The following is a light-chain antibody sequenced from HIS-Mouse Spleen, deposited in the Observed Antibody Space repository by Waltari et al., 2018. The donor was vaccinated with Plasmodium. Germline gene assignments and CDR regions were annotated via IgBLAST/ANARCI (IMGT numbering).Light chain of an antibody. CDR1: SSDVGGYNY. V-gene: IGLV2-14*03. J-gene: IGLJ3*02. CDR2: YVR. CDR3: SSYTSSSTLDWV. Sequence: QSALTQPASVSGSPGQSITISCTGTSSDVGGYNYVSWYQQHPGKAPKFMIYYVRNRPVGGSTRFSGSKSGNTASLTISGLQAEDEADYYCSSYTSSSTLDWVFGGGTKLTVL.